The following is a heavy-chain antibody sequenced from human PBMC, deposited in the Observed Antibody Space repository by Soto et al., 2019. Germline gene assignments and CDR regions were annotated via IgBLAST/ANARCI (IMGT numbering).Heavy chain of an antibody. J-gene: IGHJ4*02. V-gene: IGHV3-53*01. CDR2: VHGGGST. Sequence: VQLVESGGGLIQPGGSLRLSCAASGFTVSNNHMTWVRRAAGKGLELVSFVHGGGSTSYADSVKGRFTISRDNSKNTLYLQMDSLRAEDTAIYYCAGRLTTAASLDYWGRGTLVTVSS. CDR3: AGRLTTAASLDY. CDR1: GFTVSNNH. D-gene: IGHD3-16*01.